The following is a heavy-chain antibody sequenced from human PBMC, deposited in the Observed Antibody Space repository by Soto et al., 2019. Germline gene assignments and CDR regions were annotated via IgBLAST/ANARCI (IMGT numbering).Heavy chain of an antibody. Sequence: QVQLQESGPGLVKPSGTLSLTCAVSSGSISSSNWWSWVRQPPGKGLEWSGEIKRSGSPNCNPSLKSRVTISVDKSKNQFSLKLSSVNAADTAVYYCARANWNDDSDEYYYYYYMDVWGQGTTVTVSS. V-gene: IGHV4-4*02. CDR3: ARANWNDDSDEYYYYYYMDV. D-gene: IGHD1-1*01. CDR1: SGSISSSNW. J-gene: IGHJ6*03. CDR2: IKRSGSP.